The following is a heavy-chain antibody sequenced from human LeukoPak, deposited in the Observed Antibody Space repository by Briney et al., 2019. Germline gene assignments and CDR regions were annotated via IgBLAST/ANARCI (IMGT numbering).Heavy chain of an antibody. CDR3: ASSLYYYDSSGYYAHDAFDI. CDR2: IYSGGST. D-gene: IGHD3-22*01. Sequence: GGSLRLSCAASGLIVSSNYMSWVRQAPGKGLEWVSVIYSGGSTYYADSVKCRFTISRDNSKNTLYLQMNSLRAEDTAVYYCASSLYYYDSSGYYAHDAFDIWGQGTMVTVSS. V-gene: IGHV3-66*01. J-gene: IGHJ3*02. CDR1: GLIVSSNY.